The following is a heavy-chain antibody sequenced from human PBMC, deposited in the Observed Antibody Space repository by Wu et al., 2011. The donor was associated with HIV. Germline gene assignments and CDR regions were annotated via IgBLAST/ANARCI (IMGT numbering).Heavy chain of an antibody. D-gene: IGHD2-2*01. V-gene: IGHV1-18*01. J-gene: IGHJ4*01. CDR2: ISGYNGDT. CDR3: ARESIYRYCTGTTCYPDY. CDR1: GYTFTNYA. Sequence: QVQLAQSGPEVKKPGASVKVSCKASGYTFTNYAISWVRQAPGQGLEWMGWISGYNGDTNYVQKLKGRVTMTTDTSTNTAYMELRSLTSDDTAVYFXARESIYRYCTGTTCYPDYWGQGTLVTVSS.